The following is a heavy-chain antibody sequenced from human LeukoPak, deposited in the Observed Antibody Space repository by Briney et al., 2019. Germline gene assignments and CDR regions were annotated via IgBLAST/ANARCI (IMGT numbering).Heavy chain of an antibody. D-gene: IGHD2-2*01. V-gene: IGHV3-74*01. J-gene: IGHJ4*02. CDR1: GFTFSSYW. CDR2: INSDGSST. CDR3: ARRCSSTSRYAALDY. Sequence: GGSLRLSCAASGFTFSSYWMHWVRQAPGKGLVWVSRINSDGSSTSYADSVKGRFTISRDNAKNTLYLQMNSLRAEDTAVYYCARRCSSTSRYAALDYWGQGTLVTVSS.